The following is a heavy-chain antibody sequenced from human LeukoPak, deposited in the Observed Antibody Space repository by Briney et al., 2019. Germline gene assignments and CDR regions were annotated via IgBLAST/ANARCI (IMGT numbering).Heavy chain of an antibody. D-gene: IGHD1-26*01. CDR3: ARDPYSGSYGNYYYYFMDV. CDR2: VNQAGTEK. Sequence: GGSLRLSCAASGFTFSSQWMSWVRQAPGKGLEWVANVNQAGTEKYYVDSVKGRFTISRDNAENSLYLQMNSLRAEDTAVYYCARDPYSGSYGNYYYYFMDVWGKGTTVTISS. J-gene: IGHJ6*03. CDR1: GFTFSSQW. V-gene: IGHV3-7*01.